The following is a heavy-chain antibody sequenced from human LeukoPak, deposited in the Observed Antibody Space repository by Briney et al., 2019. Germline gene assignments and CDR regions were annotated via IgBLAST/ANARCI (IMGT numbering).Heavy chain of an antibody. CDR1: GGSVSSISSH. CDR3: ASLAKGRSFDYFVAS. D-gene: IGHD3-9*01. V-gene: IGHV4-39*01. Sequence: PSETLSLTCTVSGGSVSSISSHWGWIRQSPGKGLEWIGNIFYSGSTSWNPSLKSRVTISVDSSKNQFSLKMSSVTAADTAVYFCASLAKGRSFDYFVASRGEASLVTVSS. CDR2: IFYSGST. J-gene: IGHJ4*02.